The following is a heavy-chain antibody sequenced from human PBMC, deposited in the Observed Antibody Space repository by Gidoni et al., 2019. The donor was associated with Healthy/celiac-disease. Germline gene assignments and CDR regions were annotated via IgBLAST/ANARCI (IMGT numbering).Heavy chain of an antibody. D-gene: IGHD2-15*01. J-gene: IGHJ4*02. Sequence: QVQLVESGGGVVQPGRSLRLSCAASGFTFSSYGMHWVRQAPGKGLEWVAVIWYDGSNKYYADSVKGRFTISRDNSKNTLYLQMNSLRAEDTAVYYCARALDGGNGRGAFIDYWGQGTLVTVSS. CDR3: ARALDGGNGRGAFIDY. V-gene: IGHV3-33*01. CDR2: IWYDGSNK. CDR1: GFTFSSYG.